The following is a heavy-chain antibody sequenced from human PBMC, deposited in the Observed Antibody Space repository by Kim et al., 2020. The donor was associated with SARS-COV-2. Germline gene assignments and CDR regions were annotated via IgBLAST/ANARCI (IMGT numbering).Heavy chain of an antibody. D-gene: IGHD3-10*01. V-gene: IGHV3-7*01. Sequence: DGSEKYYVDSVKGRFTISRDNAKNSLYLQMNSLRAEDTAVYYCARMRGSCWGQGTLVTVSS. CDR2: DGSEK. J-gene: IGHJ4*02. CDR3: ARMRGSC.